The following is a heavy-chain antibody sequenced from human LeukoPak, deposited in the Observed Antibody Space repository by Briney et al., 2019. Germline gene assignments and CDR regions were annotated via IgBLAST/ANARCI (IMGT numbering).Heavy chain of an antibody. J-gene: IGHJ4*02. CDR3: ARSAVVTDYDY. CDR1: GFTVSSNY. V-gene: IGHV3-66*01. CDR2: IYSGGST. D-gene: IGHD2-21*02. Sequence: GGSLRLSCAASGFTVSSNYMSWVRQAPGKGLEWVSVIYSGGSTYYADSVKGRFTLSRDSSKNTLFLQMNSLRAEDTAVYYCARSAVVTDYDYWGQGTLVTVSS.